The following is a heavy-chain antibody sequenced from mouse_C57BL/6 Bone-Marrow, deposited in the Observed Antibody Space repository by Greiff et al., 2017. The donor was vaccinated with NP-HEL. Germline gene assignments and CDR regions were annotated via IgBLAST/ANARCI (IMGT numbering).Heavy chain of an antibody. Sequence: QVQLQQSGAELVMPGASVKLSCKASGYTFTSYWMHWVKQRPGQGLEWIGEIDPSDSYTNYNQKFKGKSTLTVDKSSSTAYMQLSSLTSEDSAVYYCARRDGNYFAWFAYWGQGTLVTVSA. CDR3: ARRDGNYFAWFAY. V-gene: IGHV1-69*01. CDR2: IDPSDSYT. J-gene: IGHJ3*01. D-gene: IGHD2-1*01. CDR1: GYTFTSYW.